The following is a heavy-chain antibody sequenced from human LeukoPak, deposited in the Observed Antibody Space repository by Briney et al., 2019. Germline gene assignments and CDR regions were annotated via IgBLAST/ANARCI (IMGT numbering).Heavy chain of an antibody. Sequence: PGGSLRLSCAASGFTFSNNAMHWVRQAPGKGLEWVSAISGSGDNTYYADSVKGRFTISRDNSKNTLYLQMNSLRAEDTAVYYCAKDLRWSGLFMDVCGKGTTVTVSS. J-gene: IGHJ6*03. D-gene: IGHD3-10*01. CDR3: AKDLRWSGLFMDV. CDR2: ISGSGDNT. CDR1: GFTFSNNA. V-gene: IGHV3-23*01.